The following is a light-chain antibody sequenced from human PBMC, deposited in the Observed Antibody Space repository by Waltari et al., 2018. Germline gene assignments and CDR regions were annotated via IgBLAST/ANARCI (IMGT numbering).Light chain of an antibody. CDR1: QSVGRT. V-gene: IGKV3-20*01. Sequence: EIVLTQSPGTLSLSPGERATLSCRTSQSVGRTLAWYQQKPGQATRLLIYGASIRATGIPDRFSGRGSGTYFSLTISRLEPEDFAVYYCQHYVRLPVTFGQGTKVEIK. CDR3: QHYVRLPVT. J-gene: IGKJ1*01. CDR2: GAS.